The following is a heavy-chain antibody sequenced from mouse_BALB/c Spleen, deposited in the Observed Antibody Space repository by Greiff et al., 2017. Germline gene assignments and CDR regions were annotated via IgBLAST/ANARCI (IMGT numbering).Heavy chain of an antibody. CDR1: GFSLTSYG. Sequence: QVQLQQSGPGLVAPSQSLSITCTVSGFSLTSYGVHWVRQPPGKGLEWLGVIWAGGSTNYNSALMSRLSISKDNSKSQVFLKMNSLQTDDTAMYYCARYYGNYYFDYWGQGTTLTVSS. CDR2: IWAGGST. D-gene: IGHD2-1*01. J-gene: IGHJ2*01. V-gene: IGHV2-9*02. CDR3: ARYYGNYYFDY.